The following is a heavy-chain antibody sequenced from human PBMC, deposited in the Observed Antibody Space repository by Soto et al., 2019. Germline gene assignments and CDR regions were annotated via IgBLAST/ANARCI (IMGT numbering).Heavy chain of an antibody. Sequence: QVQLVQSGAEVKKPGASVKVSCKASVYTFTSYGMHWVRQAPGQRLEWMGWINAGNGDTKYSQKFQGRVTITRDTSASTAYMELNSLSSEDTAVYYCARANTMVRTYYFDYWGKGTLVTVSS. CDR2: INAGNGDT. CDR3: ARANTMVRTYYFDY. CDR1: VYTFTSYG. D-gene: IGHD3-10*01. J-gene: IGHJ4*01. V-gene: IGHV1-3*01.